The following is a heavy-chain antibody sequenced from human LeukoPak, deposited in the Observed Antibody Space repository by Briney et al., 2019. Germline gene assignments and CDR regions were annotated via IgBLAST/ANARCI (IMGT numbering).Heavy chain of an antibody. J-gene: IGHJ4*02. Sequence: GGSLRLSCAASRFTFSSNHMTWVRQTPGKRLEWVSVIYSGGSTYYADSVKGRFTISRDNSKNTLYLQMNSLRAEDTAVYYCARSYSYVSSGHFDYWGQGALVTVSS. CDR3: ARSYSYVSSGHFDY. CDR1: RFTFSSNH. CDR2: IYSGGST. D-gene: IGHD3-22*01. V-gene: IGHV3-53*01.